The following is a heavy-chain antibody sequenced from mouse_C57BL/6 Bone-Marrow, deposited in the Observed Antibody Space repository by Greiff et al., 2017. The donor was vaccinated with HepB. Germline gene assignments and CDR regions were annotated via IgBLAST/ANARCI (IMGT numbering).Heavy chain of an antibody. CDR3: VRQENYYGSGGFAY. CDR1: GFSFNTYA. V-gene: IGHV10-1*01. Sequence: EVQVVESGGGLVQPKGSLKLSCAASGFSFNTYAMNWVRQAPGKGLEWVARIRSKSNNYATYYADSVKDRFTISRDDSESMLYLQMNNLKTEDTAMYYCVRQENYYGSGGFAYWGQGTLVTVSA. CDR2: IRSKSNNYAT. D-gene: IGHD1-1*01. J-gene: IGHJ3*01.